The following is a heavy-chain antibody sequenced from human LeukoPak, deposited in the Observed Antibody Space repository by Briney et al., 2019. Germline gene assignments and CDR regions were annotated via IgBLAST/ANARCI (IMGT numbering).Heavy chain of an antibody. D-gene: IGHD2-2*02. V-gene: IGHV1-18*04. CDR1: GYTFTSYG. J-gene: IGHJ4*02. CDR2: ISAYNGNT. Sequence: GASVKVSCKASGYTFTSYGISWVRQAPGQGLEWMGWISAYNGNTNYAQKLQGRVTMTTDTSTSTAYMELRSLRSDDTAVYYCARDVRYQLLYALPGFDYWGQGTLVTVSS. CDR3: ARDVRYQLLYALPGFDY.